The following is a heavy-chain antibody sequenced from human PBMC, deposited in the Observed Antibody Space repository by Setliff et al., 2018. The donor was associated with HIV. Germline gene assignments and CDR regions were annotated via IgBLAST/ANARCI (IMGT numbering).Heavy chain of an antibody. V-gene: IGHV3-NL1*01. Sequence: GGSLRLSCAASGFTFSSYGMHWVRQAPGKGLEWVSVIYSGGSTYYADSVKGRFTISRDNAKKSLYLQMNSLSAEDTAVYYCARGGDSSASDHWGQGTLVTVSS. J-gene: IGHJ4*02. D-gene: IGHD6-19*01. CDR2: IYSGGST. CDR1: GFTFSSYG. CDR3: ARGGDSSASDH.